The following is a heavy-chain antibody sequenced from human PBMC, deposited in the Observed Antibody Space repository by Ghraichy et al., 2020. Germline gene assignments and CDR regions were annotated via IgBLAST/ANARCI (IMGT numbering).Heavy chain of an antibody. V-gene: IGHV3-11*06. CDR3: ARVSVTMNSYMDV. J-gene: IGHJ6*03. Sequence: GESLNISCAASGFTFSDYYMSWIRQAPGKGLEWVSYISSSSSYTNYADSVKGRFTISRDNAKNSLYLQMNSLRAEDTAVYYCARVSVTMNSYMDVWGKGTTVTVSS. CDR2: ISSSSSYT. CDR1: GFTFSDYY. D-gene: IGHD3-22*01.